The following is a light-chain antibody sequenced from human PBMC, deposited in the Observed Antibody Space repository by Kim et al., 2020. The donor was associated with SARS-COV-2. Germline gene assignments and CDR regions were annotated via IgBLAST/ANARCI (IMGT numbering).Light chain of an antibody. Sequence: EIVMTQSPATLSVSRGERATLSCRASQSVSSNLAWYQQKPGQAPRLLIYGASTRATGIPARFSVSGSGTEFTLTISSLQSEDFAVYYCQQYDSWPSFGRGTKVDIK. CDR1: QSVSSN. CDR2: GAS. V-gene: IGKV3-15*01. CDR3: QQYDSWPS. J-gene: IGKJ4*01.